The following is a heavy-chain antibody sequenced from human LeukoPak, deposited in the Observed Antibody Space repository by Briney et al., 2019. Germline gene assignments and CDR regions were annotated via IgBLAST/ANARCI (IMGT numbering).Heavy chain of an antibody. Sequence: GGSLRLSCAASGFTFSNFAMRWVRQAPGKGLEWVSDISGSGGTTYYADSVKGRFTVSRDNSKNTLYLQMSSLRAEDTAVYYCAKKGGSHYFDYWGQGTLVTVSS. CDR2: ISGSGGTT. CDR3: AKKGGSHYFDY. V-gene: IGHV3-23*01. J-gene: IGHJ4*02. D-gene: IGHD3-16*01. CDR1: GFTFSNFA.